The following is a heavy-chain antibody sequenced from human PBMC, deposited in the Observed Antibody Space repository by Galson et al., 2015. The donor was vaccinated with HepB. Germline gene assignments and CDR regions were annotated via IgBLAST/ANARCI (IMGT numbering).Heavy chain of an antibody. D-gene: IGHD3-10*01. CDR3: TATPTGSYSWAL. J-gene: IGHJ4*02. Sequence: QSGAEVKKPGESLKISCKGSGYEFTTYWIGWVRQMPGKGLEWMGFIYPADSTTIYSPSFQGQVAISADKSITTASLLWTTLKASDTAIYYCTATPTGSYSWALWGQGTLVTVSS. V-gene: IGHV5-51*01. CDR2: IYPADSTT. CDR1: GYEFTTYW.